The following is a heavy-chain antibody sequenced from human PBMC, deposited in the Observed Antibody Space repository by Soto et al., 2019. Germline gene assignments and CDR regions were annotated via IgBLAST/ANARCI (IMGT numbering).Heavy chain of an antibody. D-gene: IGHD3-16*01. V-gene: IGHV3-74*03. CDR3: ATDGSYAQHV. CDR2: INSDGSTT. J-gene: IGHJ6*02. Sequence: EEQVVESGGGLVQPGGSLRLSCAASGFTFSSTWMHWVRHAPGKGLVWVSHINSDGSTTTYADSVRGRFTISRDNAKNTVYLQMNSLRAEDTDVYYCATDGSYAQHVWGQGTTVTVSS. CDR1: GFTFSSTW.